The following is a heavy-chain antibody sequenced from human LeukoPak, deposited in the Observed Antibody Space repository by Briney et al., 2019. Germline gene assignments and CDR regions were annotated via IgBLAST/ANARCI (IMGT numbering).Heavy chain of an antibody. D-gene: IGHD3-16*01. CDR2: INAGNGNT. Sequence: GASVKVSCKASGYTFPSYAMNWVRQAPGQGLEWMGWINAGNGNTKYSQKFQGRVTITRDTSASTAYMELSSLRSEDTAVYYCALSSPLLGESDTDAFDIWGQGTMVTVSS. CDR3: ALSSPLLGESDTDAFDI. J-gene: IGHJ3*02. V-gene: IGHV1-3*01. CDR1: GYTFPSYA.